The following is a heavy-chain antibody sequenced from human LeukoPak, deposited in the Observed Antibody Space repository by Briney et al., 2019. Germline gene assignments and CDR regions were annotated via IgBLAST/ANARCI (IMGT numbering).Heavy chain of an antibody. D-gene: IGHD3-10*01. Sequence: GASVKVSCKASGYTFTGYYMHWVRQAPGQGLEWMGWINPNSGGTNYAQKFQGRVTMTRDTSISTAYMELSRLRSDDTAVYYCARDRDGVVRGVTTNWFDPWGQGTLVTVSS. CDR2: INPNSGGT. CDR1: GYTFTGYY. V-gene: IGHV1-2*02. J-gene: IGHJ5*02. CDR3: ARDRDGVVRGVTTNWFDP.